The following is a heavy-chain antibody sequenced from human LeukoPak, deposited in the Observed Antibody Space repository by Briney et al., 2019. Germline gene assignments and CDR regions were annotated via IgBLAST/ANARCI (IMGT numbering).Heavy chain of an antibody. CDR3: ARHQSGSYYGGSQFDY. Sequence: SVKVSCKASGGTFSSYAIGWVRQAPGQGLEWMGGIIPIFGTANYAQKFQGRVTITADKSTSTAYMELSSLRSEDTAVYYCARHQSGSYYGGSQFDYWGQGTLVTVSS. J-gene: IGHJ4*02. CDR1: GGTFSSYA. CDR2: IIPIFGTA. V-gene: IGHV1-69*06. D-gene: IGHD1-26*01.